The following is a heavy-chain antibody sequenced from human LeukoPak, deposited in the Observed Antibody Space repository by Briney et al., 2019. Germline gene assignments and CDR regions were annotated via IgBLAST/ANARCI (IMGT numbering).Heavy chain of an antibody. J-gene: IGHJ4*02. CDR2: IYYSGST. V-gene: IGHV4-38-2*02. CDR1: GYSISSGYY. Sequence: PSETLSLTCTVSGYSISSGYYWGWIRQPPGKGLEWIGYIYYSGSTNYNPSLKSRVTISVDTSKNQFSLKLSSVTAADTAVYYCASRTVRGGDYWGQGTLVTVSS. CDR3: ASRTVRGGDY. D-gene: IGHD3-10*01.